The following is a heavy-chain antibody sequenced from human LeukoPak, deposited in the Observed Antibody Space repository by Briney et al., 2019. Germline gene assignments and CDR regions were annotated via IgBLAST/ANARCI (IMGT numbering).Heavy chain of an antibody. J-gene: IGHJ4*02. V-gene: IGHV3-23*01. Sequence: GGSLRLSCAASGFTFSSYAMSWVRQAPGKGLEWVSAISGSGGSTYYADSVKGRFTISRDNSKNTLYLQMNSLRAEDTAVYYCAKDCRRLVRGDMDYWGQGTLVTVSS. CDR2: ISGSGGST. D-gene: IGHD3-10*01. CDR3: AKDCRRLVRGDMDY. CDR1: GFTFSSYA.